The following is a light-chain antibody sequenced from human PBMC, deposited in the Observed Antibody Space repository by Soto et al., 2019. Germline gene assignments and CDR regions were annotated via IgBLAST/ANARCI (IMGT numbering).Light chain of an antibody. CDR3: QQSYNTPRT. CDR2: AAS. Sequence: DIQVTQSPSSLSASVGDRVTITCRASQSISSYLNWYQQKPGKAPNLLIYAASNLQSGVPSRFSGSGSGTDFTLTISSLQPEDFATYYCQQSYNTPRTSGQGTKLEIK. V-gene: IGKV1-39*01. CDR1: QSISSY. J-gene: IGKJ2*01.